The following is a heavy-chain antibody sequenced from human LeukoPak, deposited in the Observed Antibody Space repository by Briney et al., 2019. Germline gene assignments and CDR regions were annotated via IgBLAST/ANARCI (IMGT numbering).Heavy chain of an antibody. J-gene: IGHJ6*03. Sequence: GGSLRLSCAASGFTFSSYSMNWVRQAPGKGLEWVSSISSSSSYIYYADSVKGRFTISRDNAKNSLYLQMNSLRAEDTAVYYCARRRQQWLGRAYYYYYMDVWGKGTTVTVSS. CDR1: GFTFSSYS. D-gene: IGHD6-19*01. CDR3: ARRRQQWLGRAYYYYYMDV. V-gene: IGHV3-21*01. CDR2: ISSSSSYI.